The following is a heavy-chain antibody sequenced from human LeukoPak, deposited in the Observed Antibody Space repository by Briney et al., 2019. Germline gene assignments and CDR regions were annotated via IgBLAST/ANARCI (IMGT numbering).Heavy chain of an antibody. CDR3: ARGGLQINLNWFDP. J-gene: IGHJ5*02. CDR1: GGTFSSYA. V-gene: IGHV1-69*05. CDR2: IIPILGTA. Sequence: ASVKVSCKASGGTFSSYAISWVRQAPGQGLEWMGGIIPILGTANYAQKFQGRVTITTDESTSTAYMELSSLRSEDTAVYYCARGGLQINLNWFDPWGQGTLVTVSS.